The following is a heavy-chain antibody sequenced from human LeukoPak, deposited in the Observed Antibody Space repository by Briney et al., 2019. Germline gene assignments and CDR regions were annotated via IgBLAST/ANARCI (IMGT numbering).Heavy chain of an antibody. CDR2: IIPILGIA. CDR1: GGTFSSYA. CDR3: ARERESTMAPFDY. V-gene: IGHV1-69*04. Sequence: SVKVSCKASGGTFSSYAISWVRQAPGQGLEWMGRIIPILGIANYAQKFQSRVTITADKSTSTAYMELSSLRSEDTAVYYCARERESTMAPFDYWGQGTPVTVSS. J-gene: IGHJ4*02. D-gene: IGHD3-10*01.